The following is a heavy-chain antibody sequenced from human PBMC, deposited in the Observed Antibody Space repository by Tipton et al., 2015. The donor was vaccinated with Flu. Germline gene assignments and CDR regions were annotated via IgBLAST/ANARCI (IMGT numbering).Heavy chain of an antibody. J-gene: IGHJ4*02. V-gene: IGHV4-4*07. D-gene: IGHD6-13*01. CDR1: GGSLSSFY. Sequence: TLSLTCNVSGGSLSSFYWSWIRQPAGKGLEWIGRMYTTGTTKYNPSLKSRVTMSIDTSKEQFSLKLTSVTAADTAVYYCARLSSNWYHQLDNWGQGTLVTVSS. CDR2: MYTTGTT. CDR3: ARLSSNWYHQLDN.